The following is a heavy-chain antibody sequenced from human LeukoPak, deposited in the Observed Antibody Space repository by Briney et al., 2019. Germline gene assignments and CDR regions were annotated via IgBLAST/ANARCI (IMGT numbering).Heavy chain of an antibody. CDR1: GFTVSSNY. V-gene: IGHV3-53*01. CDR3: ARAGSRQWLVRGNWFDP. CDR2: IYSGGST. D-gene: IGHD6-19*01. J-gene: IGHJ5*02. Sequence: GGSLRLSCAASGFTVSSNYMSWVRQAPGKGLEWVSVIYSGGSTYYADSVKGRFTISRDNAKNSLYLQMNSLRAEDTAVYYCARAGSRQWLVRGNWFDPWGQGTLVTVSS.